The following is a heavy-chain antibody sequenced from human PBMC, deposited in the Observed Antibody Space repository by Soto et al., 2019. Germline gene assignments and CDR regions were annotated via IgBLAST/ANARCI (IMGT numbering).Heavy chain of an antibody. D-gene: IGHD5-18*01. CDR2: ISYDGSNK. CDR1: GFTFSSYA. V-gene: IGHV3-30-3*01. CDR3: ASGYSYGHPIDY. Sequence: GGSLRLSCAASGFTFSSYAMHWVRQAPGKGLEWVAVISYDGSNKYYADSVKGRFTISRDNSKNTLYLQMNSLRAEDTAVYYCASGYSYGHPIDYWGQGTLVTVSS. J-gene: IGHJ4*02.